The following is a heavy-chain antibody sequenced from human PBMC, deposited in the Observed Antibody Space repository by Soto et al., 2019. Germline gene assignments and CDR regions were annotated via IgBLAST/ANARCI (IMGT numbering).Heavy chain of an antibody. V-gene: IGHV3-53*04. Sequence: EVQVVESGGGLVQPGGSLRLSCAASGFTVSSYYMSWVRQAPGKGLEWVSVLYTGGSTYYADSVNGRFTNSRHNSENTLYLQMNSLRVEDTAVYYCARGDLTDVWGKGTTVTVSS. CDR1: GFTVSSYY. CDR3: ARGDLTDV. CDR2: LYTGGST. J-gene: IGHJ6*04.